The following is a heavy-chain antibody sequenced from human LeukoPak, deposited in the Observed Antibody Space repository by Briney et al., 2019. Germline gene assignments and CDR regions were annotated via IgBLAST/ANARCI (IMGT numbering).Heavy chain of an antibody. CDR3: ASLGIGFYFDF. CDR1: GFTVSSNY. V-gene: IGHV3-53*01. D-gene: IGHD1-14*01. CDR2: IYSGGST. J-gene: IGHJ4*02. Sequence: GGSLRLSCAASGFTVSSNYMSWVRQAPGKGLEWVSVIYSGGSTYYADSVKGRFTISRDNSKNTLYLQMNSLRAEDTAVYYCASLGIGFYFDFWGQGTLVTVSS.